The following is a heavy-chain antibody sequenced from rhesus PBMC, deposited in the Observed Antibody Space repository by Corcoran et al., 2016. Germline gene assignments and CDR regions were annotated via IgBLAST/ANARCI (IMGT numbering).Heavy chain of an antibody. CDR3: ARGRVGDTATGFDY. J-gene: IGHJ4*01. D-gene: IGHD5-12*01. V-gene: IGHV4S11*01. Sequence: QVQLQESGPGLVMPSETLSLTCAVSGGSISCSYWSWIRQAPGTGLEWIGRIDSSGSAYYNPYLKSRVTLSVDTSKNHLSLKLSSVTAADTAVYYCARGRVGDTATGFDYWGQGVLVTVSS. CDR2: IDSSGSA. CDR1: GGSISCSY.